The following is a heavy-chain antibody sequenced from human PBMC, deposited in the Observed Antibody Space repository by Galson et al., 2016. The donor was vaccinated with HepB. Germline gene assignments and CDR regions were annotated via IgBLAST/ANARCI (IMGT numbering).Heavy chain of an antibody. V-gene: IGHV3-74*01. J-gene: IGHJ5*01. Sequence: SLRLSCAASGFPFSRYWMHWVRQAPGKGLVWVSRIKGDGSVTDYADSVKGRFTISRDNAKNALYMQMNSLRGDDTAVYYCARDRGGSAGGYNWFDSWGQGMLVTVSS. CDR3: ARDRGGSAGGYNWFDS. D-gene: IGHD2-15*01. CDR1: GFPFSRYW. CDR2: IKGDGSVT.